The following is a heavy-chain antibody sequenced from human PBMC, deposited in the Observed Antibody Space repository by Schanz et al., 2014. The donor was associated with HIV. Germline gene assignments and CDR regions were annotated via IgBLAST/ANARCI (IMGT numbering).Heavy chain of an antibody. D-gene: IGHD3-22*01. V-gene: IGHV1-8*02. Sequence: QVQLMQSGAEVKEPGASVKVSCKASGYTFSGHYLHWVRQAPGQGLEWMGWINPNSGNTGYAQKFQGRVTMSSNTSISTAYMELSSLRSEDTAVYYCARGHPLYDSSGYYSPFFDYWGQGTLVTVSS. J-gene: IGHJ4*02. CDR2: INPNSGNT. CDR3: ARGHPLYDSSGYYSPFFDY. CDR1: GYTFSGHY.